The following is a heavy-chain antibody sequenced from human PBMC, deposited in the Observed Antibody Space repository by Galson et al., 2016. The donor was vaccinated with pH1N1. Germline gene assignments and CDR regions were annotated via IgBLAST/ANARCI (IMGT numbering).Heavy chain of an antibody. D-gene: IGHD3-10*01. CDR2: IYHSGKM. Sequence: LSLTCAVSGFSISSAYYWAWVRQPPGKGLEWIGNIYHSGKMYSNPSLKSRVTISLDTSRNHFSLRLTSVTATDTAVYYCARGPRYFYMDFGGKGTTVTVSS. CDR1: GFSISSAYY. CDR3: ARGPRYFYMDF. J-gene: IGHJ6*03. V-gene: IGHV4-38-2*01.